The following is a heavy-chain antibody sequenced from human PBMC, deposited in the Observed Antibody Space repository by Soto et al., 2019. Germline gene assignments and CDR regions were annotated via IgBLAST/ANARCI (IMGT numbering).Heavy chain of an antibody. CDR2: IIPILGIA. CDR1: GGTFSSYT. CDR3: AREQETTATNWFDP. Sequence: QVQLVQSGAEVQKPGSSVKVSCKASGGTFSSYTISWVRQAPGQGLEWMGRIIPILGIANYAQKFQGRVTITADKSTSTAYMELSSLRAEDTAVYYCAREQETTATNWFDPWGQGTLVTVSS. J-gene: IGHJ5*02. V-gene: IGHV1-69*08. D-gene: IGHD4-4*01.